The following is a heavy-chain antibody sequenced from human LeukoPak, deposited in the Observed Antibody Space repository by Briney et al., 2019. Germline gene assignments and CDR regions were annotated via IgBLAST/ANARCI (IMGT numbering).Heavy chain of an antibody. CDR1: GFTYTDYS. J-gene: IGHJ3*02. CDR3: AKDLTVTTRGTYAFDI. CDR2: ISGSAGRT. V-gene: IGHV3-23*01. Sequence: GGSLRLSCSASGFTYTDYSMSWARQVPGKGLEWVSGISGSAGRTYYAESVKGRFTISRDNSKNTLYRQMNSLTAEDTAVYYCAKDLTVTTRGTYAFDIWGPGTMVTVSS. D-gene: IGHD4-17*01.